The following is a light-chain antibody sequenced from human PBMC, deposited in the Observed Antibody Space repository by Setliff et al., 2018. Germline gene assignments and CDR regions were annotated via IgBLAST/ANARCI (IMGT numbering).Light chain of an antibody. V-gene: IGLV2-14*01. CDR3: LSYTSKTTHAI. CDR1: SSDIGGYDY. J-gene: IGLJ2*01. Sequence: QSVLTQPAAVSGSPGQSTTISCTGSSSDIGGYDYVSWYQQQPGKAPKLVIYEATKRPSGVSGRFSGSKSANTASLTIYGLRAEDEAYYYCLSYTSKTTHAIFGGGTK. CDR2: EAT.